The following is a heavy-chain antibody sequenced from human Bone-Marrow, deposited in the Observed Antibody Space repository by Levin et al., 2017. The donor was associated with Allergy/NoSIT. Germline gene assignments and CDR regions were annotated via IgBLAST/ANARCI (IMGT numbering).Heavy chain of an antibody. CDR1: GFTPNY. Sequence: PGGSLRLSCAASGFTPNYMTWVRQAPGKGLECVSIFYSGGSIYYADSVKGRFSVFTDESKNTLFLQMSSLRTQDTAVYFCASHRFGGSYFWGQGTLVTVSS. CDR2: FYSGGSI. V-gene: IGHV3-66*02. CDR3: ASHRFGGSYF. D-gene: IGHD3-10*01. J-gene: IGHJ4*02.